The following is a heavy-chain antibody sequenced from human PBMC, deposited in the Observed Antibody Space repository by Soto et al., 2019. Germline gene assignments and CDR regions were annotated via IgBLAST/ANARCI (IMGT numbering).Heavy chain of an antibody. V-gene: IGHV3-64*01. D-gene: IGHD6-19*01. Sequence: DVQLVESGGGLVQPGGSLRLSCAASGFTFSSYAMHWVRQAPGKGLEYVSTISTNGGSTYYANSVKGRFTISRDNSKNTTYLQTRSLRAEDMAVYNCAREGGDSSGWYGGYYCDYWGQGTLVTVSS. CDR3: AREGGDSSGWYGGYYCDY. CDR1: GFTFSSYA. J-gene: IGHJ4*02. CDR2: ISTNGGST.